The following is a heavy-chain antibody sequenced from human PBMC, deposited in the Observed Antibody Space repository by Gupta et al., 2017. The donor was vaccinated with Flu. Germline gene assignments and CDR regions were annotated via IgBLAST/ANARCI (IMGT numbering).Heavy chain of an antibody. CDR3: SIASIEQWVLVYPFYYDGVDV. J-gene: IGHJ6*02. Sequence: EMHMVQSGGGLVKPRGSIRLSCADSGFSLQDVWMNWVGPTTSKGVQWVVRIKRATDGCTDACAVHYASPVEGIFTISSDDSANALYRQSNDLTPEDTGVYYCSIASIEQWVLVYPFYYDGVDVWGQGTTVTVFS. V-gene: IGHV3-15*07. CDR1: GFSLQDVW. CDR2: IKRATDGCTD. D-gene: IGHD1-26*01.